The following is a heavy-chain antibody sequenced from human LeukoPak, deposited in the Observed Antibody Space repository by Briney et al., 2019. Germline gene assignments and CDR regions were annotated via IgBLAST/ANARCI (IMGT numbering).Heavy chain of an antibody. V-gene: IGHV1-69*05. CDR3: ARGDYYGSGSYPYFDY. D-gene: IGHD3-10*01. Sequence: ASVKVSCKASGGTFSSYAISRVRQAPGQGLEWMGGIIPIFGTANYAQKFQGRVTITTDESTSTAYMELSSLRSEDTAVYYCARGDYYGSGSYPYFDYWGQGTLVTVSS. CDR2: IIPIFGTA. CDR1: GGTFSSYA. J-gene: IGHJ4*02.